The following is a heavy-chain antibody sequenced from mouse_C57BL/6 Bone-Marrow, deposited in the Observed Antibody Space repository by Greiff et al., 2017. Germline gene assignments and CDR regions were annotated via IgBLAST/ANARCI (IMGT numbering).Heavy chain of an antibody. CDR1: GYTFTSYW. CDR2: IDPSDSYT. Sequence: QVQLQQPGAELVMPGASVKLSCKASGYTFTSYWMHWVKQRPGQGLEWIGEIDPSDSYTNCNQKFKGKSTLTVDKSSSTAYMQLSSLTSEDSAVYYCARGPTVVAYYAMDYWGQGTSVTVSS. J-gene: IGHJ4*01. D-gene: IGHD1-1*01. V-gene: IGHV1-69*01. CDR3: ARGPTVVAYYAMDY.